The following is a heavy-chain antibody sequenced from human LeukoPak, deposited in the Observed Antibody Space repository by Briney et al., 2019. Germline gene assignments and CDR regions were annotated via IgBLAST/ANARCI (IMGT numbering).Heavy chain of an antibody. D-gene: IGHD2-2*01. CDR2: ISGSGGST. CDR3: AGKGEYCSSTSCYNYYYYYMDV. Sequence: GGSLRLSGAASGFTFSSYAMSWVRQAPVKGLEWVSAISGSGGSTYYADSVKGRFTISKDNSKNTLYLQMNSLRAEDTAVYYCAGKGEYCSSTSCYNYYYYYMDVWGKGTTVTVSS. V-gene: IGHV3-23*01. J-gene: IGHJ6*03. CDR1: GFTFSSYA.